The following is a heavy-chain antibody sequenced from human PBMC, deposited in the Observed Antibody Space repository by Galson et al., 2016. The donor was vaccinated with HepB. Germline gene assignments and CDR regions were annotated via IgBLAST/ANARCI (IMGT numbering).Heavy chain of an antibody. J-gene: IGHJ4*02. Sequence: SLRLSCAASGFIFNNYAMSWVRQAPGRGLEWLSVISSNGHTTYYTDSLKGRFAMPRDNSKNTLYLQMNSLPVDGTAAYYCAKGQRVEGAALDFWGQGTLVTVSS. D-gene: IGHD1-26*01. V-gene: IGHV3-23*01. CDR3: AKGQRVEGAALDF. CDR1: GFIFNNYA. CDR2: ISSNGHTT.